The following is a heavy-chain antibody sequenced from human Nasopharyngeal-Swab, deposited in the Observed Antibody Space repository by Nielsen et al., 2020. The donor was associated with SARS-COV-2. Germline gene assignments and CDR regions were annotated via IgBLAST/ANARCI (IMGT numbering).Heavy chain of an antibody. CDR2: VFYTDSA. D-gene: IGHD3/OR15-3a*01. CDR1: GDSIRRNRYN. J-gene: IGHJ4*02. CDR3: VRDADFSGFDY. V-gene: IGHV4-39*07. Sequence: GSLRLSCTVSGDSIRRNRYNWGCVRQPPGKGLEWIGSVFYTDSAYYNPTFENRVTISVDMSKKNFSLNLSAVTAADTAVYYCVRDADFSGFDYWGRGILVTVSS.